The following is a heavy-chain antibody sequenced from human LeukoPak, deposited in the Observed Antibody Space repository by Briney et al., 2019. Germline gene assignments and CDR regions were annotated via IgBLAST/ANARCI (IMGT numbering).Heavy chain of an antibody. CDR3: AHRPNDYDSGGYPKYYFDY. CDR2: IYWDEDK. Sequence: SGPTLVKPTQTLTLTCTFSGFSLSTTGVGVGWIRQPPGKALEWLALIYWDEDKHYSPSLKSRLTITKDTSKNQVVLTVSNMDPVDTATYYCAHRPNDYDSGGYPKYYFDYWGQGTLVTVFS. D-gene: IGHD3-22*01. J-gene: IGHJ4*02. CDR1: GFSLSTTGVG. V-gene: IGHV2-5*02.